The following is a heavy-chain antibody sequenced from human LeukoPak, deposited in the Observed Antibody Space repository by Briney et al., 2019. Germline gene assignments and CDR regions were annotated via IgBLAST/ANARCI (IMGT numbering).Heavy chain of an antibody. CDR1: GFTFSSYA. J-gene: IGHJ6*03. CDR2: IRYDGSNK. V-gene: IGHV3-30*02. CDR3: AKVSDAGYYYYYMDV. Sequence: GGSLRLSCAASGFTFSSYAMHWVRQAPGKGLEWVAFIRYDGSNKYYADSVKGRFTISRDNSKNTLYLQMNSLRAEDTAVYYCAKVSDAGYYYYYMDVWGKGTTVTVSS.